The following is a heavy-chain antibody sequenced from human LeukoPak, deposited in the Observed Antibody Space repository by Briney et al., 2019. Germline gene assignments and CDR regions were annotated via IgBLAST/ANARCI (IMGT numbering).Heavy chain of an antibody. CDR1: GFTFSHYS. V-gene: IGHV3-21*01. J-gene: IGHJ6*02. D-gene: IGHD2-15*01. CDR3: AREEDSSGGSCYLLDYGMDV. Sequence: GGSLRLSCASSGFTFSHYSMNWVRQAPGKGLEWVSSISSSSSYIYYADSVKGRFTISRDNAKNSLYLQMNSLRAEDTAVYYCAREEDSSGGSCYLLDYGMDVWSQGTTVTVSS. CDR2: ISSSSSYI.